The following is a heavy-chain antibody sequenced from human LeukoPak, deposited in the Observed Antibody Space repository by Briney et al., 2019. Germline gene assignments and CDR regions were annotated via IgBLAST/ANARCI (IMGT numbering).Heavy chain of an antibody. Sequence: SVKVSCKASGGTFSNYAITWVRQAPGQGLEWLGGIIPMFATAKYAQKFQGRVTITTDEPTTTDYMELISLRSEDTDVYYCVRRQALRGRHRAFDPWGQGTLVTVSS. D-gene: IGHD6-25*01. CDR3: VRRQALRGRHRAFDP. CDR1: GGTFSNYA. J-gene: IGHJ5*02. V-gene: IGHV1-69*05. CDR2: IIPMFATA.